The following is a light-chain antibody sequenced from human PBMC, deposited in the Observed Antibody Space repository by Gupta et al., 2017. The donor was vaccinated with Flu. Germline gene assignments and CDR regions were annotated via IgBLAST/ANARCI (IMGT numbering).Light chain of an antibody. CDR2: GVT. CDR1: SYDIGTYNF. CDR3: CSYAGTNNWL. Sequence: SALTQTRSLSGSPGPSVTISCSGSSYDIGTYNFVSWYQQHPGKAPKLLIFGVTSRPSGVPDRFSGSKSGNTASLTISGLQPEDEADYYCCSYAGTNNWLFGGGTKLTVL. V-gene: IGLV2-11*01. J-gene: IGLJ2*01.